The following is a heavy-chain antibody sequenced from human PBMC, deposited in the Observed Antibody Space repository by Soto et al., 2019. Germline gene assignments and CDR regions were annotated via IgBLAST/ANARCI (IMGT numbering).Heavy chain of an antibody. V-gene: IGHV3-74*01. J-gene: IGHJ5*02. CDR3: ARDPSHYDSSGYP. D-gene: IGHD3-22*01. Sequence: GGPRRLSGAASGCTFRGYCMPWVRPAPGKGLGCVSRINSDGSSTSYADSVKGRFTISRDNDKNTLYLQMNSLRAEDTALYYCARDPSHYDSSGYPWGQGTLVTVSS. CDR1: GCTFRGYC. CDR2: INSDGSST.